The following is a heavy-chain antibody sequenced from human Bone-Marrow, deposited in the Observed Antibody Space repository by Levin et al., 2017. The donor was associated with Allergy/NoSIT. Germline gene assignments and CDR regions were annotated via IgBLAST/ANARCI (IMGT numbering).Heavy chain of an antibody. CDR3: ATSPLGADYYDVSRYYYFDF. CDR2: MFYSGST. D-gene: IGHD3-22*01. J-gene: IGHJ4*02. V-gene: IGHV4-39*01. Sequence: SQTLSLTCSVSGGSIITTHYYWGWIRHPPGKGLEWIGSMFYSGSTYYNPSLKSRVTMSADTSKNQFSLRLNSVTAADTAVYYCATSPLGADYYDVSRYYYFDFWGQGALVTVSS. CDR1: GGSIITTHYY.